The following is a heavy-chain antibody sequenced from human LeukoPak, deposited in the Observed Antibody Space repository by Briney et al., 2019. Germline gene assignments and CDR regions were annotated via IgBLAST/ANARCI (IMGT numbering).Heavy chain of an antibody. J-gene: IGHJ4*02. V-gene: IGHV4-4*07. CDR2: IYTSGST. CDR3: ARQSVEYSSSSFDY. CDR1: GGSISSYY. Sequence: SETLSLTCTVSGGSISSYYWSWIRQPAGKGLEWIGRIYTSGSTNYNPSLKSRVTLSVDTSKNQFSLKLSSVTAADTAVYYCARQSVEYSSSSFDYWGQGTLVTVPS. D-gene: IGHD6-6*01.